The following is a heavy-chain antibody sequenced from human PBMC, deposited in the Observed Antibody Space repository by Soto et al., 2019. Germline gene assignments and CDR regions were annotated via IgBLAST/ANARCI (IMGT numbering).Heavy chain of an antibody. D-gene: IGHD3-10*01. Sequence: QVQLVQSGPEVKEPGSSVKLTCKVSGGIFNTYAISWLRQAPGQGLEWMVGIIPIFGTPNYAQRFQGRVTITADESTRTAYMELSRLRSDDTAVYYCARYRDYYGSGNYYILIDFWGKGTLVSVSS. J-gene: IGHJ4*02. CDR1: GGIFNTYA. CDR2: IIPIFGTP. V-gene: IGHV1-69*01. CDR3: ARYRDYYGSGNYYILIDF.